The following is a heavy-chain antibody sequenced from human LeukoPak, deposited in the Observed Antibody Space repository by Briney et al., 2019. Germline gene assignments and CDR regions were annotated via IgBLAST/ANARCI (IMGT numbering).Heavy chain of an antibody. CDR3: AKDLSVVVPAAIGMDV. D-gene: IGHD2-2*01. CDR1: GFTFSSYG. V-gene: IGHV3-30*18. CDR2: ISYDGSNK. J-gene: IGHJ6*02. Sequence: PGRSLRLSCAASGFTFSSYGMHWVRQAPGKGLEWVAVISYDGSNKYYADSVKGRFTISRDNSKNMLYLQMNSLRAEDTAVYYCAKDLSVVVPAAIGMDVWGQGTTVTVSS.